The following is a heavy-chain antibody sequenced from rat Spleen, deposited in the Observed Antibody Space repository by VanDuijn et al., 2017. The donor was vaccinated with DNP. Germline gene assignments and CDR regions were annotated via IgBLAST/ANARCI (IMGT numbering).Heavy chain of an antibody. CDR1: GFTFSDYN. V-gene: IGHV5S10*01. CDR2: ITNSGGST. Sequence: EVQLVESGGGLVQPGRSLKLSCAASGFTFSDYNMAWVRQAPKKGLEGVATITNSGGSTYYRDSVRGRFTISRDNAKSTLYLQMDSLRSEDTATYYCTTRKGYFDYWGQGVMVTVSS. J-gene: IGHJ2*01. CDR3: TTRKGYFDY.